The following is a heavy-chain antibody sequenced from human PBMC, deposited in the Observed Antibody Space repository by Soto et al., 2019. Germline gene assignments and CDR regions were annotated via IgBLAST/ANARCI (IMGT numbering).Heavy chain of an antibody. CDR1: GLIVNNNY. J-gene: IGHJ6*03. CDR3: ARDPGYCSGGICYRYMDV. CDR2: IHSGNSA. V-gene: IGHV3-53*04. D-gene: IGHD2-15*01. Sequence: EMQLVESGGGLVNPGGSLRLSCAASGLIVNNNYMNWVRQAPGTGLEWVSVIHSGNSASYADSVMGRFTLSRHNSKNMLYLQMNSLRAEDTAVYYCARDPGYCSGGICYRYMDVWGKGTTVTISS.